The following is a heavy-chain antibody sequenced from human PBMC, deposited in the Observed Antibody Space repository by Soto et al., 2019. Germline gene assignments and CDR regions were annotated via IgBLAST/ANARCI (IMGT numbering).Heavy chain of an antibody. CDR3: ARGGYPNTVVVPAANSDDAFDI. CDR1: GGSFSGYY. Sequence: SETLSLTCAVYGGSFSGYYWSWIRQPPGKGLEWIGEINHSGSTNYNPSLKSRVTISVDTSKNQFSLKLSSVTAADTAVYYCARGGYPNTVVVPAANSDDAFDIWGQGTMVTVSS. J-gene: IGHJ3*02. V-gene: IGHV4-34*01. D-gene: IGHD2-2*01. CDR2: INHSGST.